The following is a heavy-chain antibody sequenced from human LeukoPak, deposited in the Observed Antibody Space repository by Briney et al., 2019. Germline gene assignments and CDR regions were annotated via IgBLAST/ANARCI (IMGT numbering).Heavy chain of an antibody. V-gene: IGHV3-23*01. Sequence: PGGSLRLSCAASGFTFSSYAMSWVRQAPGKGLELVSSISGSDGTTYYADSVKGRFTISRDNSKYTLSLQMNSLRTEDTAVYYCAKVDNWKYGHHDFWGQGTLVTVSS. CDR1: GFTFSSYA. D-gene: IGHD1-1*01. J-gene: IGHJ4*02. CDR3: AKVDNWKYGHHDF. CDR2: ISGSDGTT.